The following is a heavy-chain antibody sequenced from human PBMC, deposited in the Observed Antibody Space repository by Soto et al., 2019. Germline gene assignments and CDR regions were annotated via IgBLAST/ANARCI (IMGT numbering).Heavy chain of an antibody. J-gene: IGHJ6*02. CDR3: AREQYCSSTSCYYGIDV. CDR2: IYHSGST. CDR1: GGSISRSNW. D-gene: IGHD2-2*01. V-gene: IGHV4-4*02. Sequence: QVQLQESGPGLGKPSGTLSLTCAVSGGSISRSNWWSWVRQPPGKGLVWIGEIYHSGSTNYNPSLKRGVTITVDKSKNQFSLKLSSVTAAQTAVYYCAREQYCSSTSCYYGIDVWGQGTTVTVSS.